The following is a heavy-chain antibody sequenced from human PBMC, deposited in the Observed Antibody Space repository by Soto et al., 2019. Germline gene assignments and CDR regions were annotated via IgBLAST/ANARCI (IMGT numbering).Heavy chain of an antibody. CDR1: GGTFSSYT. CDR2: IIPILGIA. Sequence: QVQLVQSGAEVKKPGSSVKVSCKASGGTFSSYTISWVRQAPGQGLEWMGRIIPILGIANYAQKFQGRVTIKADKSTSTAIMGMSSLRSEETAVYYCARDGRYSSSTFETRQTHSWFDPWGQGTLVTVSS. V-gene: IGHV1-69*08. CDR3: ARDGRYSSSTFETRQTHSWFDP. J-gene: IGHJ5*02. D-gene: IGHD6-13*01.